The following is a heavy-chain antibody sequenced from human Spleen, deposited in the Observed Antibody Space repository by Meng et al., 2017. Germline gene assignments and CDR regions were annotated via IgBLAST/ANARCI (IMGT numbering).Heavy chain of an antibody. D-gene: IGHD3-22*01. CDR1: GYIFTGYY. J-gene: IGHJ3*02. CDR2: IKPNSGGT. Sequence: ASVKVSCKASGYIFTGYYMHWVRQAPGQGLEWMGWIKPNSGGTNYAQKFQGRVTMTRDTSISTAYMELSSLRSEDTAVYYCARVIKETYYYDSSDGNAFDIWGQGTMVTVSS. V-gene: IGHV1-2*02. CDR3: ARVIKETYYYDSSDGNAFDI.